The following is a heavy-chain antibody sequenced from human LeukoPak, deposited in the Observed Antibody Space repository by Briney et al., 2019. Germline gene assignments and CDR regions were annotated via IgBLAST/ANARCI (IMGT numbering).Heavy chain of an antibody. Sequence: PSETLSLTCTVSGGSISSSSYYWGWIRQPPGKGLEWIGSIYYSGSTYYNPSLKSRVTISVDTSKNQFSLKLSSVTAADTAVYYCARARWELLSYFDYWGQGTLVTVPS. CDR3: ARARWELLSYFDY. CDR2: IYYSGST. D-gene: IGHD1-26*01. CDR1: GGSISSSSYY. V-gene: IGHV4-39*07. J-gene: IGHJ4*02.